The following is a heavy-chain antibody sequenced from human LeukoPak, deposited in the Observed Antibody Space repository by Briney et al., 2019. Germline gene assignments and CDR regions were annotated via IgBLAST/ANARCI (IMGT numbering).Heavy chain of an antibody. CDR3: ARRGSGRNWFDL. J-gene: IGHJ5*02. D-gene: IGHD1-1*01. CDR1: GGSISSSSYY. V-gene: IGHV4-39*01. CDR2: INYSGST. Sequence: PSETLSLTCTVSGGSISSSSYYWGWIRQPPGKGLEWIGSINYSGSTYYNPSLKSRVTISVDASKNQFSLELYSLTAADTAVYYCARRGSGRNWFDLWGQGTLVTVSS.